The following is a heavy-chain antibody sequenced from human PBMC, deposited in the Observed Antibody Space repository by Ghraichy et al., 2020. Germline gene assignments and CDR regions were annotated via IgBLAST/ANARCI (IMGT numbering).Heavy chain of an antibody. CDR3: ARNRDGYNDFDY. J-gene: IGHJ4*02. D-gene: IGHD5-24*01. V-gene: IGHV4-4*09. CDR1: GGSISSYY. Sequence: SQTLSLTCTVSGGSISSYYWSWIRQPPGKGLEWIGYIYTSGSTNYNPSLKSRVTISVDTSKNQFSLKLSSVTAADTAVYYCARNRDGYNDFDYWGQGTLVTVSS. CDR2: IYTSGST.